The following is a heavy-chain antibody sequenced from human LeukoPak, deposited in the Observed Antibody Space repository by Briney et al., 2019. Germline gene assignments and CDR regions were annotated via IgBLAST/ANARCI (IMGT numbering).Heavy chain of an antibody. CDR2: MYNSGSL. Sequence: SETLSLTGTVSGGAISSFYWGWIRQPPGKGLEGIAYMYNSGSLTYHPSPQSRATISLDTSKNQFSLKLRSVTAADTAVYYCARSQGKWQLLPFDYWGQGARVTVSS. V-gene: IGHV4-4*08. J-gene: IGHJ4*02. CDR3: ARSQGKWQLLPFDY. CDR1: GGAISSFY. D-gene: IGHD2-15*01.